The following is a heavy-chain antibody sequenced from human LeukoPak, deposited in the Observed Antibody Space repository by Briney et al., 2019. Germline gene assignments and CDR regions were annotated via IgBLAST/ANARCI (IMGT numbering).Heavy chain of an antibody. D-gene: IGHD3-10*01. CDR3: ARDHGSGSYWAPFDP. CDR2: INPNSGDT. Sequence: SVKVSCKASGYAFTGYYMHWVRQAPGQGLEWMGCINPNSGDTNYVQKFQGRVTMTRDTSISTAYMELSSLTSDDTAVYYCARDHGSGSYWAPFDPWGQGTLVTVSS. J-gene: IGHJ5*02. CDR1: GYAFTGYY. V-gene: IGHV1-2*02.